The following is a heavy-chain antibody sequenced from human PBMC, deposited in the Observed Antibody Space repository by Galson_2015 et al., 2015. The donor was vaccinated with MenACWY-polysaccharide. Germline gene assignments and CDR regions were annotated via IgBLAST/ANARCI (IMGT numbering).Heavy chain of an antibody. CDR2: TSGNGAKT. J-gene: IGHJ4*02. CDR1: GFTFRSYA. Sequence: SLRLSCAASGFTFRSYAMSWVRQAPGKGLEWVSTTSGNGAKTFYTDSVKGRFTISRDNSKNTLYLQMNRPRPEDTAIYYCAKEQWGSNEYWGQG. D-gene: IGHD6-13*01. V-gene: IGHV3-23*01. CDR3: AKEQWGSNEY.